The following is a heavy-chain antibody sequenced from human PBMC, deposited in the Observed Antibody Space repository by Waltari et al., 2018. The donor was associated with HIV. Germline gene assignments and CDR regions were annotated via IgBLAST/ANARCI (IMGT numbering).Heavy chain of an antibody. CDR1: GFTFSHSR. J-gene: IGHJ4*02. V-gene: IGHV3-21*01. CDR2: ISSSSTYI. D-gene: IGHD3-22*01. CDR3: ARGTYYYDSSGYYDNLPFDY. Sequence: ELQLVESGGGRVKPGGSLSLSCAASGFTFSHSRMHWVRQSPRKGLEWFSSISSSSTYIYYADSVKGRFTISRDNAKNSLYLQMNSLRAEDTAVYFCARGTYYYDSSGYYDNLPFDYWGQGTLVTVSS.